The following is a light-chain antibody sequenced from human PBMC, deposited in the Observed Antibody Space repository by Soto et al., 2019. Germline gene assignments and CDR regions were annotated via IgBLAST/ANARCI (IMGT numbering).Light chain of an antibody. CDR3: GTWDSSLSAYV. V-gene: IGLV1-51*01. CDR1: SSNIGNNY. J-gene: IGLJ1*01. Sequence: QSVLTQPPSVSVAPGQKVTISCSGSSSNIGNNYVSWSQQLPGTAPKLLLYDNDKRPSGIPDRFSGSKSGTSATLDITGLQTGDEADYYCGTWDSSLSAYVFGAGTKVTVL. CDR2: DND.